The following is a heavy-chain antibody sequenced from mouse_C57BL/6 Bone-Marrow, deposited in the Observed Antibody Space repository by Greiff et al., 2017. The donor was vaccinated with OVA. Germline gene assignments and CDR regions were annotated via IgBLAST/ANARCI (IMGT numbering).Heavy chain of an antibody. CDR1: GYTFTSYG. J-gene: IGHJ4*01. D-gene: IGHD4-1*01. CDR2: IYLGNGYT. Sequence: VQLQQSGAELVRPGSSVKMSCKTSGYTFTSYGINWVKQRPGQGLEWIGYIYLGNGYTEYTEKFKGKATLTSDTSSSTAYMQLGSLTSEDSAIYVCARDETGRGDYWGQGTSVTVSS. V-gene: IGHV1-58*01. CDR3: ARDETGRGDY.